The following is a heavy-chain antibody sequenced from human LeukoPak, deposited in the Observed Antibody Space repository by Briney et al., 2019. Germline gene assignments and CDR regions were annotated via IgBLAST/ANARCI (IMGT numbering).Heavy chain of an antibody. CDR3: ARAHIPPYYYYYYMDV. Sequence: GRSLRLSCAASGFTFSSYAMHWVRQAPGKGLEWVAVISYDGSNKYYADSVKGRFTISRDNSKNTLYLQMNSLRAEDTAVYYCARAHIPPYYYYYYMDVWAKGPRSPSP. D-gene: IGHD2-2*02. CDR2: ISYDGSNK. V-gene: IGHV3-30*01. CDR1: GFTFSSYA. J-gene: IGHJ6*03.